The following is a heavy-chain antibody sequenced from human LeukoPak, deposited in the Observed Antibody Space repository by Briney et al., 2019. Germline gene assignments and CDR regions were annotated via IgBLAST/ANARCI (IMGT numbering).Heavy chain of an antibody. CDR2: IFYNGDT. CDR1: GGSISSYF. V-gene: IGHV4-59*08. J-gene: IGHJ5*02. D-gene: IGHD3-10*01. CDR3: ARRSPGFGDGRLDP. Sequence: SETQALMCTVSGGSISSYFGYRIRQPPGKGLEWIGHIFYNGDTNYNPSLKSRVTISVDTSKNQFSLTLSSMTAADTAVYYCARRSPGFGDGRLDPWGQASHISVSS.